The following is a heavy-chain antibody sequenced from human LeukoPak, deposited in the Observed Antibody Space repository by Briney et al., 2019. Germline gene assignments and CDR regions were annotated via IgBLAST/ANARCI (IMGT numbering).Heavy chain of an antibody. J-gene: IGHJ3*02. CDR3: ARDNKSTADAFDI. V-gene: IGHV4-4*02. CDR1: GGSISSSHW. Sequence: PSETLSLTCAVSGGSISSSHWWSWVRQSPGKGLEWIGNTYHSDYTNYNPSLKSRATISVDKSKNQLSLKVISVTAADTAIYYCARDNKSTADAFDIWGQGTMVTVSS. CDR2: TYHSDYT. D-gene: IGHD5/OR15-5a*01.